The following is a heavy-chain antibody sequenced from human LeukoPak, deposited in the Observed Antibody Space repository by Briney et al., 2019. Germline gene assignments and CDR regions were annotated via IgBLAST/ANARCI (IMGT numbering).Heavy chain of an antibody. CDR3: ASVGADGDYAGLDY. CDR1: GFTFTSYS. D-gene: IGHD4-17*01. CDR2: ISISISYI. Sequence: GGSLRLSCAASGFTFTSYSMTWVRQAPGKGLEWVSSISISISYIYYADSVKGRFTISRAKAKHAIYLHMKRLSDEATPMYYIASVGADGDYAGLDYWGQGTLVTVSS. V-gene: IGHV3-21*01. J-gene: IGHJ4*02.